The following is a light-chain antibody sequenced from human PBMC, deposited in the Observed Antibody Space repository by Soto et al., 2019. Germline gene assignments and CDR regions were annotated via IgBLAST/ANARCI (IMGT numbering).Light chain of an antibody. Sequence: QSALTQPPSASGSPGQSVTISCTGTSSDVGAYQYVSWYQQYPGKAPKLMIYEVTKRPSGVPDRFSGSKSANTASLTVSVLHADDQPDYYCPSSVGNDICVFVAGTK. CDR2: EVT. V-gene: IGLV2-8*01. J-gene: IGLJ3*02. CDR1: SSDVGAYQY. CDR3: PSSVGNDICV.